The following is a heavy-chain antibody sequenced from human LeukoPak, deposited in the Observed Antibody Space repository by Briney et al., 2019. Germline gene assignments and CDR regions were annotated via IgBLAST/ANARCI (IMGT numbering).Heavy chain of an antibody. D-gene: IGHD3-10*01. J-gene: IGHJ4*02. CDR2: IYYSGST. CDR3: AVTLYGSGSYYNFDY. Sequence: PSETLSLTCTVSGGSISSYYWSGIRQSPGKGLEWIGYIYYSGSTNYNPSLKSRVTISVDTSKNQFSLKLSSVTAADTAVYYCAVTLYGSGSYYNFDYWGQGTLVTVSS. V-gene: IGHV4-59*01. CDR1: GGSISSYY.